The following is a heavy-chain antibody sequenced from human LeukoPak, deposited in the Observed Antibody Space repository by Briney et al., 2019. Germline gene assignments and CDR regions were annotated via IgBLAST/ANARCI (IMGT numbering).Heavy chain of an antibody. V-gene: IGHV3-48*04. J-gene: IGHJ4*02. CDR1: GFTLSSCS. CDR3: ASFEYSSSRLDY. D-gene: IGHD6-6*01. Sequence: GGSLRLSCAASGFTLSSCSMNGVRQAPGKGVEGGSYISSSSSTIYYADSVKGRFTISRDNAKNSLYLQMNSLRAEDTAVYYCASFEYSSSRLDYWGQGTLVTVSS. CDR2: ISSSSSTI.